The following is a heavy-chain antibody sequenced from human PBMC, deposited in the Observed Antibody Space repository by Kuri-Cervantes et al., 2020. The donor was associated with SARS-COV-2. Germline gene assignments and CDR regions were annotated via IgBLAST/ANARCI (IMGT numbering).Heavy chain of an antibody. CDR2: ISGSGGST. Sequence: GESLKISCAASGFTFSSYAMSWVRQAPGKGLEWVSAISGSGGSTYYADSVKGRFTISRDNSKNTLYLQMTSLRAEDTAVYYCARTTYGDYYWYGMDVWGQGTTVTVSS. CDR1: GFTFSSYA. CDR3: ARTTYGDYYWYGMDV. V-gene: IGHV3-23*01. D-gene: IGHD4-17*01. J-gene: IGHJ6*02.